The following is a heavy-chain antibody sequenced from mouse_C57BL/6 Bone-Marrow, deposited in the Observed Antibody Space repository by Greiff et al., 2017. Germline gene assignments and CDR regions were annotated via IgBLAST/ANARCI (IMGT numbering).Heavy chain of an antibody. V-gene: IGHV14-2*01. CDR3: TNQEGHGRDY. J-gene: IGHJ2*01. CDR1: GFNIKDYY. Sequence: EVQLQQSGAELVKPGASVKLSCTASGFNIKDYYMHWVKQRTEQGLEWIGWIDPEDGDTKYAPKFQGKATITADTSSNTAYLQLSSLTSEDTAVYYCTNQEGHGRDYWGKGTTVTVSS. D-gene: IGHD3-3*01. CDR2: IDPEDGDT.